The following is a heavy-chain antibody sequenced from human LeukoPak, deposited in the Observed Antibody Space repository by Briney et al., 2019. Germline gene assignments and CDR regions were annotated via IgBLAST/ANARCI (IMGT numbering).Heavy chain of an antibody. V-gene: IGHV1-2*02. CDR3: ARGDYVWGTYHYPFDY. CDR1: GYTFTGFY. D-gene: IGHD3-16*02. Sequence: GASVKVSCEASGYTFTGFYIHWVRQAPGQGLEWMGWINPNSGGTNYAQKFQGRVPMTRDTSISTAYMELSSLRSDDTAVYYCARGDYVWGTYHYPFDYWGQGTLVTVSS. J-gene: IGHJ4*02. CDR2: INPNSGGT.